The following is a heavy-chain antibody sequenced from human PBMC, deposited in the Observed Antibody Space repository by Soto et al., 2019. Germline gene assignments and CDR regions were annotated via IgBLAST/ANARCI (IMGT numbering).Heavy chain of an antibody. D-gene: IGHD3-16*02. Sequence: GGSLRLSCAASGFTFSSYAMSWVRQAPGKGPEWVSSISSSSSYIYYADSVKGRFTISRDNAKNSLYLQMNSLRAEDTAVYYCARDAPLNYGLHLGELSLFYYYYYMDVWGKGTTVTVSS. J-gene: IGHJ6*03. V-gene: IGHV3-21*01. CDR2: ISSSSSYI. CDR3: ARDAPLNYGLHLGELSLFYYYYYMDV. CDR1: GFTFSSYA.